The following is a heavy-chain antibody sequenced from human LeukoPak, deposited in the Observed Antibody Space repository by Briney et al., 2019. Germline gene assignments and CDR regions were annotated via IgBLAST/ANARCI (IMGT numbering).Heavy chain of an antibody. CDR2: IKQDGSEK. D-gene: IGHD3-22*01. CDR3: ARDLKYYYDSSGPDY. V-gene: IGHV3-7*01. Sequence: PGGSLRLSCAASGFTFSSYWMSWVRQAPGKGLEWVANIKQDGSEKYYVDSVKGRFTISRDNAKNTLYLQMNSLRAEDTAVYYCARDLKYYYDSSGPDYWGQGTLVTVSS. J-gene: IGHJ4*02. CDR1: GFTFSSYW.